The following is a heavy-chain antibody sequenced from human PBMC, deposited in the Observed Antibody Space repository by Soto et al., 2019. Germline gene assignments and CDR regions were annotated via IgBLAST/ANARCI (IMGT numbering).Heavy chain of an antibody. D-gene: IGHD6-13*01. J-gene: IGHJ4*02. V-gene: IGHV1-69*02. CDR2: IIPILGIA. CDR1: GVTFSSYT. CDR3: ARVASKQQLAHFDY. Sequence: ASVEVSCKDSGVTFSSYTISWVRHATGKGLEWMGRIIPILGIANYAQKFQGRVTITADKSTSTAYMELSSLRSEDTAVYYCARVASKQQLAHFDYWGQGTLVTVSS.